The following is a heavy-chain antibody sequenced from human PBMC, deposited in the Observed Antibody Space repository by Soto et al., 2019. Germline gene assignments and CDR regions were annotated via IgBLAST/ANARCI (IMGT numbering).Heavy chain of an antibody. J-gene: IGHJ4*02. CDR1: GYTFTNYD. CDR2: MNPSNGNT. D-gene: IGHD3-22*01. Sequence: ASVKVSCKASGYTFTNYDINWVRQATGQGLEWMGWMNPSNGNTSYAQKFQGRVTMTRDTSTSTVYMELSSLRSADTAVYYCGRVRYDSSGYYYFDYWGQGILVTVSS. V-gene: IGHV1-8*01. CDR3: GRVRYDSSGYYYFDY.